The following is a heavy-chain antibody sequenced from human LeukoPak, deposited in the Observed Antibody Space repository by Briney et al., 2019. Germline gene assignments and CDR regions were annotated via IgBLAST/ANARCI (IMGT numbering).Heavy chain of an antibody. CDR1: GGPISSYC. J-gene: IGHJ3*01. Sequence: SETLSLTCSVSGGPISSYCWSWIRQPAGKGLELVGRIYFTGTTNYIPSLQSRVTMSVDTSKYQFSLELSSVTGAGTAVYYCARGSSSSWYSFDFWGQGTVVTVSS. CDR2: IYFTGTT. D-gene: IGHD6-13*01. CDR3: ARGSSSSWYSFDF. V-gene: IGHV4-4*07.